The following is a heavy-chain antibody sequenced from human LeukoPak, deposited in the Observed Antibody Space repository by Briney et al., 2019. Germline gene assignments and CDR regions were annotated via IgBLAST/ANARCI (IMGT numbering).Heavy chain of an antibody. Sequence: GGSLRLSCAASGFTFSSYSMNWVRQAPGKGLEWVSSISSSSSYIYYADSVKGRFTISRDNAKNSLYLQMNSLRAEDTAVYYCARHSAEKYTGAYGWAPPDDYWGQGTLVTVPS. J-gene: IGHJ4*02. CDR3: ARHSAEKYTGAYGWAPPDDY. V-gene: IGHV3-21*01. CDR1: GFTFSSYS. CDR2: ISSSSSYI. D-gene: IGHD7-27*01.